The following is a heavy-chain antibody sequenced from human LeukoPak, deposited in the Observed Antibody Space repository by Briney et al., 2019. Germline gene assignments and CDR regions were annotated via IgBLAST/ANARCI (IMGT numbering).Heavy chain of an antibody. D-gene: IGHD4-17*01. J-gene: IGHJ5*02. CDR2: ISGSGGST. CDR3: AKDLVTYGDYPNWFDP. V-gene: IGHV3-23*01. CDR1: GFTFSSYA. Sequence: PRGSLRLSCAASGFTFSSYAMSWVRQAPGKGLEWVSAISGSGGSTYYADSVKGRFTISRDNSKNTLYLQMNSLRAEDTAVYYCAKDLVTYGDYPNWFDPWGQGTLVTVSS.